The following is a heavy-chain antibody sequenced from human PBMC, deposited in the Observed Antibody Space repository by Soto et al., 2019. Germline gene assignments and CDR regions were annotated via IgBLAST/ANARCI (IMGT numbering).Heavy chain of an antibody. J-gene: IGHJ4*02. CDR2: IRQDGSEI. CDR3: AREVVVSRGASYFGY. D-gene: IGHD2-2*01. CDR1: GFTFSSNW. Sequence: EVQLVESGGNLVQPGGSLRLSCVGSGFTFSSNWMTWVRQAPGKGLEWVANIRQDGSEINYVDSVKGRFTISRDNTKNSLYLQMNSLRAGDTAIYYCAREVVVSRGASYFGYRGPGTLVTVSS. V-gene: IGHV3-7*04.